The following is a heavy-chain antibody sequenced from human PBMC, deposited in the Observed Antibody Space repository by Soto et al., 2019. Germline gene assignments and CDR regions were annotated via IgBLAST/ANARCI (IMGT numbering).Heavy chain of an antibody. V-gene: IGHV4-59*08. CDR1: GGSISSYY. J-gene: IGHJ4*02. Sequence: PSETLSLTCTVSGGSISSYYWSWIRRPPGNGLEWIGFIYYSGGTNYNPSLKSRVTISVDTSKNQFSLKLSSVTATDTAVYYCARQDSSGYGFDYWGQGTLVTVSS. CDR3: ARQDSSGYGFDY. CDR2: IYYSGGT. D-gene: IGHD3-22*01.